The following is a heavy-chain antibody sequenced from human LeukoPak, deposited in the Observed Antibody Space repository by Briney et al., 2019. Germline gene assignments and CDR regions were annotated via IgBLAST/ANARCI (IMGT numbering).Heavy chain of an antibody. J-gene: IGHJ3*02. CDR3: ARDRFERFGELSYAFDI. V-gene: IGHV3-66*01. CDR1: GFTVSSNY. CDR2: IYSGGST. Sequence: HPGGSLRLSCAASGFTVSSNYMSWVRQAPGKGLEWVSVIYSGGSTHYADSVKGRFTISRDNSKNTLYLQMNSLRAEDTAVYYCARDRFERFGELSYAFDIWGQGTMVTVSS. D-gene: IGHD3-10*01.